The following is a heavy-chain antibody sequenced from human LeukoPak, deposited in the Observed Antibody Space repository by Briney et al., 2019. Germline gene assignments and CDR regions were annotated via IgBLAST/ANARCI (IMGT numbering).Heavy chain of an antibody. D-gene: IGHD4-17*01. Sequence: GGSLRLSWAASGFTLSSYGMHWVGQAQGRGLEWVAVIWYDGSNKCYADSVKGRFTISRDNSKNTLYLQMNSLRAEDTAVYYCAGDYGEYYYGMDVWGQGTTVTVSS. CDR2: IWYDGSNK. V-gene: IGHV3-33*01. CDR3: AGDYGEYYYGMDV. J-gene: IGHJ6*02. CDR1: GFTLSSYG.